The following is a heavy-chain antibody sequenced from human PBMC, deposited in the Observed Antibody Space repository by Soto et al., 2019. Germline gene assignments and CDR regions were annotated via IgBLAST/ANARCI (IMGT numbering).Heavy chain of an antibody. J-gene: IGHJ4*02. D-gene: IGHD3-9*01. CDR1: GGTFSSYT. CDR2: IIPILGIA. Sequence: GASVKVSCKASGGTFSSYTISWVRQAPGQGLEWMGRIIPILGIANYAQKFQGRVTITADKSTSTAYMELSSLRSEDTAVYYCARWASDYDILTGLLHWGQGTLVTVSS. V-gene: IGHV1-69*02. CDR3: ARWASDYDILTGLLH.